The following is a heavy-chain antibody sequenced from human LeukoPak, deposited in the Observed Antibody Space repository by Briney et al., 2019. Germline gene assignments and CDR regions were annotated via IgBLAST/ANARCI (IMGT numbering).Heavy chain of an antibody. V-gene: IGHV3-11*01. CDR2: ISSSGSTI. CDR3: ARVLWQQLISWFDP. CDR1: GFTFSDYY. D-gene: IGHD6-13*01. J-gene: IGHJ5*02. Sequence: TPGGSLRLSCAASGFTFSDYYMSWIRQAPGKGLEWVSYISSSGSTIYYADSVKGRFTISRDNAKNSLYLQMNSLRAEDTAVYYCARVLWQQLISWFDPWGQGTLVTVSS.